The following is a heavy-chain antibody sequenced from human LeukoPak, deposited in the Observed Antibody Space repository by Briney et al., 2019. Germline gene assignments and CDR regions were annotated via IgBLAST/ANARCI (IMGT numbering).Heavy chain of an antibody. CDR1: GGSISSYY. CDR2: IYYSGST. CDR3: AKDSPFTGY. D-gene: IGHD2-8*02. V-gene: IGHV4-59*01. Sequence: LETLSLTCTVSGGSISSYYWSWIRQPPGQGLEWIGYIYYSGSTNYNPSLKSRVTISVDTSKNQFSLKLSSVTAADTAVYYCAKDSPFTGYWGQGTLVTVSS. J-gene: IGHJ4*02.